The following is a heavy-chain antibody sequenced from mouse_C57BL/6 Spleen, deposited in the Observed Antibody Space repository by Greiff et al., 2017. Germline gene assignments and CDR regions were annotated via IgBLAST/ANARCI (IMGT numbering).Heavy chain of an antibody. D-gene: IGHD3-1*01. CDR2: IDPENGDT. J-gene: IGHJ3*01. CDR3: TTTSTGFAY. V-gene: IGHV14-4*01. CDR1: GFNIKDDY. Sequence: VQLQQSGAELVRPGASVKLSCTASGFNIKDDYMHWVKQRPEQGLEWIGWIDPENGDTEYASKFQGKATITADTSSNTAYLQLSSLTSEDTAVYYCTTTSTGFAYWGQGTLVTVSA.